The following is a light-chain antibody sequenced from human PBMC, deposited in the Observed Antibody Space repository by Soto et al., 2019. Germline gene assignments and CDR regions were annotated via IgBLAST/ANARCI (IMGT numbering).Light chain of an antibody. CDR2: EVT. J-gene: IGLJ3*02. Sequence: QSVLTQPPSASGSPGQSVTISCTGTSSDVGGYNYVSWYQQHPGKAPKLMIYEVTKRPSGVPDRFSGSKSGTSASLAITGLQAEDEADYYCQSYDSSLSGSDWVFGGGTKLTVL. CDR1: SSDVGGYNY. V-gene: IGLV2-8*01. CDR3: QSYDSSLSGSDWV.